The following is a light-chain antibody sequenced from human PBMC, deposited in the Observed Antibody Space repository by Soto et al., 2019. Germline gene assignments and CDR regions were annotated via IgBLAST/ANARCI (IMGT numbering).Light chain of an antibody. J-gene: IGLJ7*01. CDR2: GNS. Sequence: QSVLTQPPSVSGAPGQRVTISCTGSSSNIGAGYDVHWYQQLPGTAPKLLIYGNSNRPSGVPDRFSGSKSGTSASLAITGLQAEDEADYYCQSYDNRLSGAVFGGGTHLTVL. CDR3: QSYDNRLSGAV. V-gene: IGLV1-40*01. CDR1: SSNIGAGYD.